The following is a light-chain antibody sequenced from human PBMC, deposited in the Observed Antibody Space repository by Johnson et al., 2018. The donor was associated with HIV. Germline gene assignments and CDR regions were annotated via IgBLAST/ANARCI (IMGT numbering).Light chain of an antibody. J-gene: IGLJ1*01. CDR1: SSNIENNY. Sequence: QSVLTQPPSVSAAPGQKVTISCSGSSSNIENNYVSWYQQLPGTAPKLLIYENNKRPSGIPARFSGSKSGTSATLGITGLPAGDEADYYCGTWDSSLNGYVFATGTKVTVL. CDR2: ENN. V-gene: IGLV1-51*02. CDR3: GTWDSSLNGYV.